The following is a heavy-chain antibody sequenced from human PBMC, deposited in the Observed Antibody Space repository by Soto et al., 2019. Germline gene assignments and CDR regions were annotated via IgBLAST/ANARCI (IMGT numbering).Heavy chain of an antibody. Sequence: SQTLSLTCAISGDSVSSNSAALNSIMQSPSRGLEWLGRTYYRSKWYNDYAVSVKSRITIIPDTSKNQFSLQLNSVTPEDTAVYYCARDLIAAAARPYNWFDPWGQGTLVTVSS. D-gene: IGHD6-13*01. J-gene: IGHJ5*02. V-gene: IGHV6-1*01. CDR1: GDSVSSNSAA. CDR3: ARDLIAAAARPYNWFDP. CDR2: TYYRSKWYN.